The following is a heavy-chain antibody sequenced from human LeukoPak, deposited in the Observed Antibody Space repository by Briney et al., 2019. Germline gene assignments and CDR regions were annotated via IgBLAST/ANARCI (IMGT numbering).Heavy chain of an antibody. CDR2: INPNSGGT. CDR3: ARDEIGGSWYEH. V-gene: IGHV1-2*02. CDR1: GYTFTGYY. Sequence: ASVKLSCKASGYTFTGYYMHWVRQAPGQGLEWMGWINPNSGGTNYAQKFQGRVTMTRDTSISTAYMELSRLRSDDTAVYYCARDEIGGSWYEHWGQGTLVNVSS. J-gene: IGHJ5*02. D-gene: IGHD2/OR15-2a*01.